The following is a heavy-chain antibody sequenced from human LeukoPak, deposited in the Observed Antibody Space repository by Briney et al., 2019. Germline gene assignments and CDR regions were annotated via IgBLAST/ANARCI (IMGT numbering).Heavy chain of an antibody. D-gene: IGHD6-6*01. CDR3: ARVRVAARPDAAFDI. V-gene: IGHV4-31*03. CDR1: GFSISSGGYY. Sequence: SETLSLTCTVSGFSISSGGYYWSWIRQHPGQGLEWSGYMYYSGSTYYTPSLKSRVTISVDTSKNQFSLQLSCVTAADTAVYYCARVRVAARPDAAFDIWGQGTMVTVSS. J-gene: IGHJ3*02. CDR2: MYYSGST.